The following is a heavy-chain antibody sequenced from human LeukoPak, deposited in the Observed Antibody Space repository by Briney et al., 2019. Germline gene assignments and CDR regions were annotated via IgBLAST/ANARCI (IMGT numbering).Heavy chain of an antibody. CDR3: ARDYYDSSGYPDY. J-gene: IGHJ4*02. CDR1: GFTFSSYA. CDR2: ISYNGSNK. V-gene: IGHV3-30-3*01. Sequence: GGSLRLSCAASGFTFSSYAMHWVRRAPGKGPEWVAVISYNGSNKYYADSVKGRFTISRDNSKNTLYLQMNSLRAEDTAVYYCARDYYDSSGYPDYWGQGTLVTVSS. D-gene: IGHD3-22*01.